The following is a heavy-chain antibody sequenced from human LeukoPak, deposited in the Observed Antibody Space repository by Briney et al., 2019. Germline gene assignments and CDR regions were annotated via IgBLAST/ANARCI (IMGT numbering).Heavy chain of an antibody. J-gene: IGHJ4*02. V-gene: IGHV3-23*01. CDR2: ISGSGGST. CDR3: AKDTLGYCSGGSSSVPRD. D-gene: IGHD2-15*01. Sequence: GGCLRLSCAASGLTFSSYAMSWVRQARGKGLGWVSAISGSGGSTYYAESVKRRFTITRDNSKNTLYLQMTSLRAEDTAVYYRAKDTLGYCSGGSSSVPRDWGQGPLVTVPS. CDR1: GLTFSSYA.